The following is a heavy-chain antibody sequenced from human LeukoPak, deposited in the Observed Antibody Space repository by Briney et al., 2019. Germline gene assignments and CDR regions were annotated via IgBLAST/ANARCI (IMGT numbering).Heavy chain of an antibody. D-gene: IGHD6-13*01. J-gene: IGHJ6*04. V-gene: IGHV1-58*02. CDR1: GFTFTSSA. CDR2: IVVGSGNT. Sequence: VASVKVSCKASGFTFTSSAMQWVRQARGQRLEWIGWIVVGSGNTNYAQKFQERVTITRDMSTSTAYMELGSLRSEDTAVYYCAADAVLGSSSWYYGMDVWGKGTTVSVS. CDR3: AADAVLGSSSWYYGMDV.